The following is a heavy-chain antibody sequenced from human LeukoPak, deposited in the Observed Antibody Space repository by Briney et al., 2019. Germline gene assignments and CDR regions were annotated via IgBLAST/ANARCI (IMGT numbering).Heavy chain of an antibody. Sequence: ASVKVSCKATGYTFTSYDINWVRQATGQGLEWMGWMNPNSGNTGYAQKFQGGVAITRNTSISTAYMELSSLRSEDTAVYYCARALTWYDFWSGYYTGGFDYWGQGTLVTVSS. D-gene: IGHD3-3*01. V-gene: IGHV1-8*03. J-gene: IGHJ4*02. CDR1: GYTFTSYD. CDR2: MNPNSGNT. CDR3: ARALTWYDFWSGYYTGGFDY.